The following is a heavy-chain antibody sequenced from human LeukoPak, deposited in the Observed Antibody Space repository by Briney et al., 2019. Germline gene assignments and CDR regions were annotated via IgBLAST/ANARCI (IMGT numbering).Heavy chain of an antibody. CDR2: ISAYNGDT. V-gene: IGHV1-18*01. CDR3: ARQGRITGTTRKFFDY. CDR1: GYTFTSYG. J-gene: IGHJ4*02. Sequence: ASVKVSCKASGYTFTSYGINWVRQAPGQGLEWMGWISAYNGDTNYAQKLQGRVTMTTDTSTSTAYMELRSLRSDDTAVYYCARQGRITGTTRKFFDYWGQGTLVTVSS. D-gene: IGHD1-20*01.